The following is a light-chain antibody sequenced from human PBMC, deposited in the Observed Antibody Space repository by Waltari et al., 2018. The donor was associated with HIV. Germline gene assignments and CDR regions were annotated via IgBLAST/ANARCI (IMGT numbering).Light chain of an antibody. J-gene: IGLJ3*02. CDR2: EDD. Sequence: NFLLTQPHSVSDSPGKTVPISCPGLLAPIPSNYLQWYQQRPGSAPTTMIFEDDQRSSGVPDRFSGSVDDSSNSASLTISRLKTEDEADYYCQSFDGITAVFGGGTKLTVL. CDR3: QSFDGITAV. CDR1: LAPIPSNY. V-gene: IGLV6-57*02.